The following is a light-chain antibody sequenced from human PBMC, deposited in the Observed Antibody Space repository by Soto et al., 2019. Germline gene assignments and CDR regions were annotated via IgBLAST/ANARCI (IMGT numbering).Light chain of an antibody. CDR2: DAS. CDR3: QQRSNWIT. CDR1: QSVSRS. J-gene: IGKJ5*01. V-gene: IGKV3-11*01. Sequence: EIVLTQSPATLSLSPGERATLSCRASQSVSRSLAWYQHKPGQAPRLLIYDASNRATGIPARFSGSGSGTDFTLTISSLEPEDFAVYSCQQRSNWITFGQGTRLE.